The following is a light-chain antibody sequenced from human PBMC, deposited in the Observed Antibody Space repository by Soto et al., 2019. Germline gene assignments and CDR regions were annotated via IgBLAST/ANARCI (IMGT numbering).Light chain of an antibody. V-gene: IGLV2-23*01. Sequence: QSALTQPASVSGSPGQSITISCTGTSSDVGSYNLVSWYQQHPGKAPKLMIYAGSKRPPGVSNRFSGSKSGNTASLIISGLQAEDEADYDCCSYAGSSTHVVFGVGTQLTVL. CDR3: CSYAGSSTHVV. J-gene: IGLJ2*01. CDR1: SSDVGSYNL. CDR2: AGS.